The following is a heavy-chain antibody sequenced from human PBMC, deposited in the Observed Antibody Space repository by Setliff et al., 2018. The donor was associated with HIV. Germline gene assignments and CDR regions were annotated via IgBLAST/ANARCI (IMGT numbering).Heavy chain of an antibody. Sequence: PGGSLRLSCAASGFTFTNYWMNWVRQAPGKGLEWVANIHQDGSEKYYVDSVKGRFFISRDNTRNLLYLEMRSLRAEDTAVYYCARRGVVAGRGYYFDSWGQGTLVTVSS. CDR2: IHQDGSEK. CDR3: ARRGVVAGRGYYFDS. V-gene: IGHV3-7*01. J-gene: IGHJ4*02. D-gene: IGHD6-13*01. CDR1: GFTFTNYW.